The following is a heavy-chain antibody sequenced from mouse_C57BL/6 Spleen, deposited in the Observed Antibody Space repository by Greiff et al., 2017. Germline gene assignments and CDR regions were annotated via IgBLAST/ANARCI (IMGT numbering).Heavy chain of an antibody. CDR1: GFTFSSYG. Sequence: EVKVVESGGDLVKPGGSLKLSCAASGFTFSSYGMSWVRQTPDKRLEWVATISSGGSYTYYPDSVKGRFTISRDNAKNTLYLQMSSLKSEDTAMYYCARPYYYGSSPYAMDYWGQGTSVTVSS. J-gene: IGHJ4*01. CDR3: ARPYYYGSSPYAMDY. CDR2: ISSGGSYT. V-gene: IGHV5-6*01. D-gene: IGHD1-1*01.